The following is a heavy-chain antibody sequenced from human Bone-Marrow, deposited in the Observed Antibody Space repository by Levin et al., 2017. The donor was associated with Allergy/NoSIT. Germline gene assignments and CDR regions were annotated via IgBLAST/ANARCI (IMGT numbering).Heavy chain of an antibody. CDR1: GFTFSSYS. D-gene: IGHD6-19*01. CDR2: ISSSSSYI. Sequence: ASVKVSCAASGFTFSSYSMNWVRQAPGKGLEWVSSISSSSSYIYYADSVKGRFTISRDNAKNSLYLQMNSLRAEDTAVYYCARDTSALRVAGTDDAFDIWGQGTMVTVSS. V-gene: IGHV3-21*01. J-gene: IGHJ3*02. CDR3: ARDTSALRVAGTDDAFDI.